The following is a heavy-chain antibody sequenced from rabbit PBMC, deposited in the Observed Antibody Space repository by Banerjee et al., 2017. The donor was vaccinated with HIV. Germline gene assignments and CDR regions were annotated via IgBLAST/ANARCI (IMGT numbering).Heavy chain of an antibody. CDR3: ARGYASSGGYYP. CDR2: INAGRSGTT. D-gene: IGHD1-1*01. CDR1: GIDFSSGYD. V-gene: IGHV1S45*01. Sequence: QQQLEESGGGLVKPGGTLTLTCKASGIDFSSGYDMCWVRQAPGKGLEWIACINAGRSGTTWYASWVNGRFTISKTSSTTVTLQMTSLTAADTATYFCARGYASSGGYYPWGQGTLVTVS. J-gene: IGHJ2*01.